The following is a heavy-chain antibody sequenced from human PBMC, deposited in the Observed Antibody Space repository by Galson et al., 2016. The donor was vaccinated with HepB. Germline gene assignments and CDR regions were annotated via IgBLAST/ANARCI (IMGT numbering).Heavy chain of an antibody. V-gene: IGHV3-21*01. D-gene: IGHD2-2*02. CDR2: ISNSNSYI. J-gene: IGHJ6*02. Sequence: SLRLSCAASGFTFSTYNMNWVRQAPGKGLEWVSSISNSNSYIYYTDSVKGRLTISRDNAKNSLYLQMNSLRAEDTAVYYCARDFGYCSSTSCYKGGLFYYYGMDGWGQGTTVTVSS. CDR3: ARDFGYCSSTSCYKGGLFYYYGMDG. CDR1: GFTFSTYN.